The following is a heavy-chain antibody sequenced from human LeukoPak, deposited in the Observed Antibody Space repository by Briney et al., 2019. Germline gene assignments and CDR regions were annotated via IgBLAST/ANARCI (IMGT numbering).Heavy chain of an antibody. CDR3: ARVGFTSPLHEYYDFWSGYSPGSGYYFDY. Sequence: SETLSLTCTVSGGSISSYYWSWIRQPAGKGLEWIGRIYTSGSTNYNPSLKSRVTMSVDTSKNQFSLKLSSVTAADTAVYYCARVGFTSPLHEYYDFWSGYSPGSGYYFDYWGQGTLVTVSS. V-gene: IGHV4-4*07. CDR1: GGSISSYY. D-gene: IGHD3-3*01. J-gene: IGHJ4*02. CDR2: IYTSGST.